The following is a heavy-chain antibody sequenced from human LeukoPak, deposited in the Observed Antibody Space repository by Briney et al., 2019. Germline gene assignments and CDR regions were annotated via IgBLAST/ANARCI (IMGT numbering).Heavy chain of an antibody. V-gene: IGHV4-59*01. J-gene: IGHJ6*02. Sequence: SETLSLTCTVSGGSISSYYWSWIRQPPGKGLEWIGNIYYSGSTNYNPSLKSRVTISVDTSKNQFSLKLSSVTAADTAVYYCARSPYCSSTSCYEDYYGMDVWGQGTTVTVSS. CDR2: IYYSGST. CDR3: ARSPYCSSTSCYEDYYGMDV. D-gene: IGHD2-2*01. CDR1: GGSISSYY.